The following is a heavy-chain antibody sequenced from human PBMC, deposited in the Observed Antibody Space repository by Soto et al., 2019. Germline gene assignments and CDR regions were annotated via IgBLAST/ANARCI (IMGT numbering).Heavy chain of an antibody. J-gene: IGHJ3*02. CDR1: GFTVSSNY. CDR3: ARDSRRTGHPADAFDI. V-gene: IGHV3-53*01. CDR2: IYSGGST. Sequence: EVQLVESGGGLIQPGGSLRLSCAASGFTVSSNYMSWVRQAPGKGLEWVSVIYSGGSTYYADSVKGRFTISRDNSKNTLYLQMNSLRAEDTAVYYCARDSRRTGHPADAFDIWGQGTMVTVSS.